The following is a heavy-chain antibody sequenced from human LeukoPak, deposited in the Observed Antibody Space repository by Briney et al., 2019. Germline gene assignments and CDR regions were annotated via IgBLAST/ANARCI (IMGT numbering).Heavy chain of an antibody. V-gene: IGHV5-51*01. Sequence: GESLKISCKSSGYSFTSYWIGWVRQMPGKGLEWMGIIYPGDSDTRYSPSFQGQVTISADKSISTAYLQWSSLKASDTAMYYCARHSRIAVAGSWFDPWGQGTLVTVSS. CDR2: IYPGDSDT. CDR1: GYSFTSYW. CDR3: ARHSRIAVAGSWFDP. D-gene: IGHD6-19*01. J-gene: IGHJ5*02.